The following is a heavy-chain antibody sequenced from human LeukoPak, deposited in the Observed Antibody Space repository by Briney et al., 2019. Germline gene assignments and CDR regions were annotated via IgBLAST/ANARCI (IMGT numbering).Heavy chain of an antibody. Sequence: VSVKVSCKASGYTFTSYGIRWVRQAPGQGLEWMGWISAYNGNTNYAQKLQGRVTMTTDTSTSTAYMELRSLRSDDTAVYYCARTARYYYDMGFDPWGQGTLVTVSS. CDR3: ARTARYYYDMGFDP. CDR1: GYTFTSYG. V-gene: IGHV1-18*01. D-gene: IGHD3-22*01. J-gene: IGHJ5*02. CDR2: ISAYNGNT.